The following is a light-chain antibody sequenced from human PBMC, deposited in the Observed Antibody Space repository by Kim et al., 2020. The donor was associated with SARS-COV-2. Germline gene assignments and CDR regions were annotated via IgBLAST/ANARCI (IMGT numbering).Light chain of an antibody. CDR3: SSYTSRSPV. V-gene: IGLV2-14*03. J-gene: IGLJ7*01. Sequence: PGHSITISCTGPSSDVVGYKYVSWYQQHPGKAPILLIYDVSHRPSGISDRFSGSKSGNTASLTISGLQTEDEADYYCSSYTSRSPVFGGGTQLTVL. CDR1: SSDVVGYKY. CDR2: DVS.